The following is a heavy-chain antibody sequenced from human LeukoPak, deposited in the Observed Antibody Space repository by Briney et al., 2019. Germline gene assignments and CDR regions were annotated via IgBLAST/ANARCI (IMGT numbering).Heavy chain of an antibody. V-gene: IGHV3-23*01. D-gene: IGHD3-22*01. CDR1: GFTFSSYA. Sequence: KPGGSLRLSCAASGFTFSSYAMSWVRQAPGKGLEWVSAISGSGGSTYYADCVKGRFTISRDNSKNTLYLQMNSLRAEDTAVYYCAKFSEPGRGYYYDSSGYYSGLDYWGQGTLVTVSS. CDR2: ISGSGGST. J-gene: IGHJ4*02. CDR3: AKFSEPGRGYYYDSSGYYSGLDY.